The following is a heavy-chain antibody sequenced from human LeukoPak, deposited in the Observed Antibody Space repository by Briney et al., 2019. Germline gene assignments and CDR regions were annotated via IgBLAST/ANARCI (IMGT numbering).Heavy chain of an antibody. CDR2: ISGDST. V-gene: IGHV3-43*02. CDR1: GFTFDDYA. Sequence: PGGSLRLSCAASGFTFDDYAMHWVRQAPGKGLEWVSPISGDSTYYADSVKGRFTISRDNAKNTLFLQMNSLRAEDTAVYYCAKSAGDYYDSSGYYHRPLGYWGQGTLVTVSS. D-gene: IGHD3-22*01. CDR3: AKSAGDYYDSSGYYHRPLGY. J-gene: IGHJ4*02.